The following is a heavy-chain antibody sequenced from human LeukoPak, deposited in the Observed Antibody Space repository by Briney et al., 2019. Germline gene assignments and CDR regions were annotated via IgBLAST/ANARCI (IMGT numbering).Heavy chain of an antibody. D-gene: IGHD1-26*01. J-gene: IGHJ4*02. CDR3: ARGLLGVDF. V-gene: IGHV3-74*01. Sequence: GGSLRLSCAASGFTFSSYWMHWVSQAPGKGLMWVSRIDTDGSNTNYADPVEGRFTISRDNAKNTLYLQMNSLRAEDTAVYYCARGLLGVDFWGQGTLVTVSS. CDR2: IDTDGSNT. CDR1: GFTFSSYW.